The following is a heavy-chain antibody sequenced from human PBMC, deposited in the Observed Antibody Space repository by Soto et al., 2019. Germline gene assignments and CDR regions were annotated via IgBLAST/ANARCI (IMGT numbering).Heavy chain of an antibody. Sequence: EVQLLESGGGLVQPGGSLRLSCAASGFTFTNYAMNWVRQAPGKGLAWVSGISDSGGTTYYTDSVKGRLTISRDNSKNTLYLQMNSLRVEDTAVYYCAKGVGYSYGYWSFDYWGQGTLVTVSS. V-gene: IGHV3-23*01. D-gene: IGHD5-18*01. CDR3: AKGVGYSYGYWSFDY. CDR1: GFTFTNYA. CDR2: ISDSGGTT. J-gene: IGHJ4*02.